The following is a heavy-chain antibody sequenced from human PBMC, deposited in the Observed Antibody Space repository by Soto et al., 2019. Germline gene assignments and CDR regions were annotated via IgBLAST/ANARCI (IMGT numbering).Heavy chain of an antibody. V-gene: IGHV5-51*01. CDR3: ARLFGMVAAAGRLNYFDY. CDR1: GYSFTSYW. Sequence: PGESLKISCKGSGYSFTSYWIGWVRQMPGKGLEWMGIIYPGDSDTRYSPSFQGQVTISADKSISTAYLQWSSLKASDTAMYYCARLFGMVAAAGRLNYFDYWGQGTLVTVSS. J-gene: IGHJ4*02. CDR2: IYPGDSDT. D-gene: IGHD6-13*01.